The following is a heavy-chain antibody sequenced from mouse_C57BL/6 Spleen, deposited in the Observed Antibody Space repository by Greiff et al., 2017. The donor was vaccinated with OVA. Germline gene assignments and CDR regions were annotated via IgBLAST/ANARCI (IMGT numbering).Heavy chain of an antibody. CDR2: IDPSDSYT. Sequence: QVQLQQPGAELVRPGTSVKLSCKASGYTFTSYWMHWVKQRPGQGLEWIGVIDPSDSYTNYNQKFKGKATLTVDTSSSTAYMQLSSLTSEDSAVYYCARGASYDYDVYYAMDYWGQGTSVTVSS. V-gene: IGHV1-59*01. D-gene: IGHD2-4*01. CDR1: GYTFTSYW. J-gene: IGHJ4*01. CDR3: ARGASYDYDVYYAMDY.